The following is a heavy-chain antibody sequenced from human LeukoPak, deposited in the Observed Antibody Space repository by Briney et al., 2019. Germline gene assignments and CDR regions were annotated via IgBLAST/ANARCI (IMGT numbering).Heavy chain of an antibody. Sequence: GGSLRLSCAASEFTFSSYTMNWVRQAPGKGLEWVSYISSSSSTIYYADSVKGRFTISRDNAKNSLYLQMNSLRAEDTAVYYCARGYDFWSGYCFDYWGQGTLVTVSS. D-gene: IGHD3-3*01. CDR3: ARGYDFWSGYCFDY. V-gene: IGHV3-48*01. CDR1: EFTFSSYT. J-gene: IGHJ4*02. CDR2: ISSSSSTI.